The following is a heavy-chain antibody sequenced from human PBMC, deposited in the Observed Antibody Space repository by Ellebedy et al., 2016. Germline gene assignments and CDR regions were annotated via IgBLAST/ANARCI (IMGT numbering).Heavy chain of an antibody. J-gene: IGHJ6*02. CDR3: AQVTYAYRPYYYYNMGV. D-gene: IGHD3-16*01. CDR2: IYWDDDK. Sequence: SGPTLVKPTQTLTLTCSFSGFSLNTSGVGVGWIRPPPGKALEWLAVIYWDDDKRYSPSLKTRLTITQDTSKSQVILRMTNMDPVDTATFYCAQVTYAYRPYYYYNMGVWGRGTTVTVS. CDR1: GFSLNTSGVG. V-gene: IGHV2-5*02.